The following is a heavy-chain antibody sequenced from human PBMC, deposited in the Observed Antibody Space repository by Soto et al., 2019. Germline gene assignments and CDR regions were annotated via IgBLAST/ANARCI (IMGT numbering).Heavy chain of an antibody. J-gene: IGHJ6*02. Sequence: ETLSLTCTASGFTFSSYSMNWVRQAPGKGLEWVSSISSSSSYIYYADSVKGRFTISRDNAKNSLYLQMNSLRAEDTAVYYCARDPGSSSPNYYYYGMDVWGQGTTVTVSS. CDR3: ARDPGSSSPNYYYYGMDV. D-gene: IGHD6-6*01. V-gene: IGHV3-21*01. CDR2: ISSSSSYI. CDR1: GFTFSSYS.